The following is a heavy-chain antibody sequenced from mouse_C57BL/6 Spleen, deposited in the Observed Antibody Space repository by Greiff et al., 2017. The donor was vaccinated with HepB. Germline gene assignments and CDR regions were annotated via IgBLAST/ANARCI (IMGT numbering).Heavy chain of an antibody. CDR1: GFTFSSYG. Sequence: EVKVVESGGDLVKPGGSLKLSCAASGFTFSSYGMSWVRQTPDKRLEWVATLSSGGSYTYYPDSVKGRFTISRDNAKNTLYLQMSSLKSEDTAMYYCARHGQYGSSPDYWGQGTTLTVSS. J-gene: IGHJ2*01. D-gene: IGHD1-1*01. CDR3: ARHGQYGSSPDY. V-gene: IGHV5-6*01. CDR2: LSSGGSYT.